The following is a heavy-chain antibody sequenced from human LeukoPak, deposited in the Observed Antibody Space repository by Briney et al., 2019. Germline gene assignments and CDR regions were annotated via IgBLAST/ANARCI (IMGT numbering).Heavy chain of an antibody. CDR1: GGSISSGGYY. CDR2: IYYSGST. Sequence: SQTLSLTCTVSGGSISSGGYYWSWIRQPPGKGLEWIGYIYYSGSTYYNPSLKSRVTISVDTSKNQFSLKLSSVTAADTAVYYCARGTGEVVVPPDYWGQGTLVTVSS. V-gene: IGHV4-30-4*08. CDR3: ARGTGEVVVPPDY. J-gene: IGHJ4*02. D-gene: IGHD2-15*01.